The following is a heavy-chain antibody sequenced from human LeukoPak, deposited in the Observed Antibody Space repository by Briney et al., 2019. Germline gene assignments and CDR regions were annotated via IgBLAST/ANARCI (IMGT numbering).Heavy chain of an antibody. CDR1: GFTLSDYY. J-gene: IGHJ4*02. Sequence: GGSLRLSCGASGFTLSDYYMSWMRQARGKGGEWVSYISSGGSSIYYADSMQGRFTISRDNAKNSLYLQLNSLRAEDTAVYYCARIKGSWYKDYWGQGTLVTVS. CDR3: ARIKGSWYKDY. V-gene: IGHV3-11*01. CDR2: ISSGGSSI. D-gene: IGHD3-10*01.